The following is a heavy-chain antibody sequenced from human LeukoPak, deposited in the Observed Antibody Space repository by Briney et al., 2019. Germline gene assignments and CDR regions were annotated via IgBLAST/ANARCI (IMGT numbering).Heavy chain of an antibody. CDR1: GGSVSSGSYS. V-gene: IGHV4-30-2*01. Sequence: SETLSLTCTVSGGSVSSGSYSWSWIRQPPGTGLEWIGYIYHSGSTYYNPSLKSRVTISVDRSKNQFSLKLSSVTAADTAVYYCARESPYCSGGSCYDYWGQGTLVTVSS. J-gene: IGHJ4*02. CDR3: ARESPYCSGGSCYDY. D-gene: IGHD2-15*01. CDR2: IYHSGST.